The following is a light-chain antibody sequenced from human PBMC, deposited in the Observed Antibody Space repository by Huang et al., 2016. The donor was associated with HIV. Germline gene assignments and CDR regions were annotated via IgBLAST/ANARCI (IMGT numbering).Light chain of an antibody. CDR3: LQDDRSPLT. J-gene: IGKJ4*01. CDR2: GAS. V-gene: IGKV3-20*01. CDR1: QSLRDTY. Sequence: EVLLTQSPGTLSLSPGERATLSCRASQSLRDTYLAWYQQRPGQAPRRLIYGASSRATGIPDRFSGSGSGTDFTLNINRLEPQDFAVYFCLQDDRSPLTFGGGTKVEL.